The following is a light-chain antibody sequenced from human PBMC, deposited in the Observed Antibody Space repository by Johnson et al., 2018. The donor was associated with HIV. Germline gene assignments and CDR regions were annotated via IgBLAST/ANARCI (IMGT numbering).Light chain of an antibody. CDR3: ATWDSSLITYV. CDR1: SSNIGNNY. CDR2: ENN. V-gene: IGLV1-51*02. Sequence: QSILTQPPSVSAAPGQKVTISCSGSSSNIGNNYVSWYQQLPGKAPKLLIYENNKRPSGIPDRFSGSKSGTSATLGITGLLTGDEADYCCATWDSSLITYVFGTGTKVTVL. J-gene: IGLJ1*01.